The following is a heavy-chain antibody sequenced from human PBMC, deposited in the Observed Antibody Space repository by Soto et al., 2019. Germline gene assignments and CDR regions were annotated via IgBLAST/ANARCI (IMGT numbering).Heavy chain of an antibody. CDR1: GFTFSDSY. J-gene: IGHJ6*02. V-gene: IGHV3-11*01. Sequence: QVQLVESGGGLVKPGGSLRLSCAASGFTFSDSYMSWIRQSPGKGLEWISYITFSGNTVYYADSLKGRFTISRDNAKNSLYLQMNMLRAEDPAVYYCARVSWREKYGMDVWGQGTTVTVSS. CDR2: ITFSGNTV. CDR3: ARVSWREKYGMDV.